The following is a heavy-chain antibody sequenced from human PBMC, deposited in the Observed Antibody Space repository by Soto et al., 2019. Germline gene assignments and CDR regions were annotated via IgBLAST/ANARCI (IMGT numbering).Heavy chain of an antibody. J-gene: IGHJ6*02. D-gene: IGHD3-10*01. CDR2: IYYSGST. V-gene: IGHV4-59*01. CDR1: GGSISSYY. Sequence: KPSETLSLTCTVSGGSISSYYWSWIRQPPGKGLEWIGYIYYSGSTNYNPSLKSRVTISVDTSKNQFSLKLNSVTAADTAVYYCARAPITVVRGYYYYYGMDVCGQVPTVTVSS. CDR3: ARAPITVVRGYYYYYGMDV.